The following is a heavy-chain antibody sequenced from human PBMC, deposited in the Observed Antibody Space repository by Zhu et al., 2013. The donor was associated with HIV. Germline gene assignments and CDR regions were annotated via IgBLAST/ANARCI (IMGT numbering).Heavy chain of an antibody. CDR3: ARGEDIVVVVSSTAYFDL. J-gene: IGHJ2*01. V-gene: IGHV3-48*03. CDR1: GFTFSSYE. Sequence: EVQLVESGGGLVQPGGSLRLSCAASGFTFSSYEMNWVRQAPGKGLEWVSYISSSGSTIYYADSVKGRFTISRDNAKNSLYLQMNSLRAEDTAVYYCARGEDIVVVVSSTAYFDLWGLAPWSLSPQ. CDR2: ISSSGSTI. D-gene: IGHD2-15*01.